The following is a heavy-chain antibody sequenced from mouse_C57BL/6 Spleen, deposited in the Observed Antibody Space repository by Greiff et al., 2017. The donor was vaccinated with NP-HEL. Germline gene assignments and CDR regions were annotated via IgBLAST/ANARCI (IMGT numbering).Heavy chain of an antibody. J-gene: IGHJ4*01. CDR2: ISSGSSTI. CDR3: ARTITTVVASEAMDY. V-gene: IGHV5-17*01. Sequence: EVHLVESGGGLVKPGGSLKLSCAASGFTFSDYGMHWVRQAPEKGLEWVAYISSGSSTIYYADTVKGRFTISRDNAKNTLFLQMTSLRSEDTAMYYCARTITTVVASEAMDYWGQGTSVTVSS. D-gene: IGHD1-1*01. CDR1: GFTFSDYG.